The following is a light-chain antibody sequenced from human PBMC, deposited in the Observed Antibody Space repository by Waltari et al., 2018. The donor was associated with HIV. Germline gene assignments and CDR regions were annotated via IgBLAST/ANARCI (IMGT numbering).Light chain of an antibody. J-gene: IGLJ2*01. V-gene: IGLV2-14*01. CDR2: EVS. Sequence: QSALPQPASVSGSPGQSIAISCTGSTSGMGAYNYVSWFQQHPGKAPKLIIFEVSNRPSGVSNRFSGSKSGNTASLTISGLQAEDEADYYCSTYTGRGTDTVLFAGGTKLTVL. CDR1: TSGMGAYNY. CDR3: STYTGRGTDTVL.